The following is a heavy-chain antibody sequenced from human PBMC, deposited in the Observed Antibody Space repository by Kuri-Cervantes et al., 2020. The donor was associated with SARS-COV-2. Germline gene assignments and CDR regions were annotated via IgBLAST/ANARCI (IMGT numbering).Heavy chain of an antibody. D-gene: IGHD2-15*01. V-gene: IGHV4-34*01. Sequence: SETLSLTCAVYGGSFSGYYWSWIRQPPGKGLEWIGEINHSGSTNYNPSLKSRVTISVDTSKNQFSLKLSSVTAADTAVYYCARDFGYCSGGSCSEDAFDIWGQGTMVTVSS. CDR3: ARDFGYCSGGSCSEDAFDI. J-gene: IGHJ3*02. CDR1: GGSFSGYY. CDR2: INHSGST.